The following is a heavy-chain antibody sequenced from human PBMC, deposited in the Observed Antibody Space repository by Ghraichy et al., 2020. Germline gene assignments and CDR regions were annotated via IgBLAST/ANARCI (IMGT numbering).Heavy chain of an antibody. V-gene: IGHV4-59*01. J-gene: IGHJ6*02. CDR2: IYYSGST. D-gene: IGHD6-19*01. CDR1: GGSISSYY. CDR3: ARGRVAGRTNYYYGMDV. Sequence: SETLSLTCTVSGGSISSYYWSWIRQPPGKGLEWIGYIYYSGSTNYNPSLKSRVTISVDTSKNQFSLKLSSVTAADTAVYYCARGRVAGRTNYYYGMDVWGQGTTDTVSS.